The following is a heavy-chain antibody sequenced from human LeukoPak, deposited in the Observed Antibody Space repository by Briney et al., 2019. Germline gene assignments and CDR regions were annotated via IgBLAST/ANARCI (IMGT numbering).Heavy chain of an antibody. CDR3: ARVWFGDHILD. CDR2: INPNSGGT. CDR1: GYTFTGYY. Sequence: ASVKVSCKASGYTFTGYYMHWVRQAPGQGLEWIGWINPNSGGTNYAQKFHGRVTMTRDTSISTAYMELSRLRSDDTAVYYCARVWFGDHILDWGQGTPVTVSS. J-gene: IGHJ4*02. V-gene: IGHV1-2*02. D-gene: IGHD3-10*01.